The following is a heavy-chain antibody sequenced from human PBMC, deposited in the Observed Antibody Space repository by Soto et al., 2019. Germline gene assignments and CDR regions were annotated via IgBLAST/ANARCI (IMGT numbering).Heavy chain of an antibody. V-gene: IGHV1-3*01. J-gene: IGHJ5*02. Sequence: ASVKVSGKASGYTFTSYAMHWVRQAPGQRLEWMGWINAGNGNTKYSQKFQGRVTITRDTSASTAYMELSSLRSEDTAVYYCARVKNCSGGSCYSGWFDPWGQGTLVTVSS. CDR2: INAGNGNT. CDR3: ARVKNCSGGSCYSGWFDP. D-gene: IGHD2-15*01. CDR1: GYTFTSYA.